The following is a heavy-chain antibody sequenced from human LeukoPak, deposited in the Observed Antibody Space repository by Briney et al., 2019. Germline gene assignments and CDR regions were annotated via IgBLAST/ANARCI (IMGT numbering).Heavy chain of an antibody. CDR2: ISSSSSYI. D-gene: IGHD3-22*01. J-gene: IGHJ3*02. V-gene: IGHV3-21*01. Sequence: EPGGSLRLSCAASGFTFSSYPLNWVRQAPGKGLEWVSSISSSSSYIYYADSVKGRFTISRDNAKNSLYLQMNSLRAEDTAVYYCARDRVYYDSSGYYYVPDAFDIWGQGTMVTVSS. CDR1: GFTFSSYP. CDR3: ARDRVYYDSSGYYYVPDAFDI.